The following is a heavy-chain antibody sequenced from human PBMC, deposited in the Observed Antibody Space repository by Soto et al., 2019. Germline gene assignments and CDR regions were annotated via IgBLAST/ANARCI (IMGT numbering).Heavy chain of an antibody. CDR1: AYTFTTYD. J-gene: IGHJ6*02. D-gene: IGHD2-2*01. CDR3: TTDLVVPGNSEYYYCIDA. Sequence: ASVKVACTASAYTFTTYDMHCVRQAPGQGLEWMGIINPSGGGTSYAQKFQGRVTMTRDASTSTIYRERSSLISEDTAVYYSTTDLVVPGNSEYYYCIDAWGQGTMVTVSS. CDR2: INPSGGGT. V-gene: IGHV1-46*01.